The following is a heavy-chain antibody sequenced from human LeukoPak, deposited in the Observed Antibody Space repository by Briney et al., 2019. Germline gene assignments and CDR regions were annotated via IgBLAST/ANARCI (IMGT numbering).Heavy chain of an antibody. J-gene: IGHJ3*02. CDR3: ARASYGDYDALDI. CDR1: GFAFLAYH. V-gene: IGHV3-64*01. D-gene: IGHD4-17*01. Sequence: GGSLRLSCAASGFAFLAYHMHWVRQAPGEGLEYVSGISTSGDSTNYANSVKGRFTISRDNSRNTLYLQMDNLRAEDMAVYHCARASYGDYDALDIWGQGTLVTVSS. CDR2: ISTSGDST.